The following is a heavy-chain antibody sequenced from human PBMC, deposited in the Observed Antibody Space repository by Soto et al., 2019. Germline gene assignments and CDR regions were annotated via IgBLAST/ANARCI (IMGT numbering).Heavy chain of an antibody. J-gene: IGHJ4*02. CDR3: ATAPHGTGTIGFLMVPVDY. CDR2: FDPEDGET. Sequence: ASVKVSCKVSGYTLTELSMHWVRQAPGKGLEWMGGFDPEDGETIYAQKFQGRVTMTEDTSTDTAYMELSGLRSEDTAVYYCATAPHGTGTIGFLMVPVDYWGQGTLVTVSS. D-gene: IGHD1-7*01. CDR1: GYTLTELS. V-gene: IGHV1-24*01.